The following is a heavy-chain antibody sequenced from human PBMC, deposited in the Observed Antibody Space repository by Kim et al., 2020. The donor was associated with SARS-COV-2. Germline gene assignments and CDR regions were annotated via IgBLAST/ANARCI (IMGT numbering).Heavy chain of an antibody. CDR2: IIPIFGTA. V-gene: IGHV1-69*13. J-gene: IGHJ4*02. CDR3: AQTRYCSSTSCPYYFDY. CDR1: GGTFSSYA. Sequence: SVKVSCKASGGTFSSYAISWVRQAPGQGLEWMGGIIPIFGTANYAQKFQGRVTITADESTSTAYMELSSLRSEDTAVYYCAQTRYCSSTSCPYYFDYWGQGTLVTVSS. D-gene: IGHD2-2*01.